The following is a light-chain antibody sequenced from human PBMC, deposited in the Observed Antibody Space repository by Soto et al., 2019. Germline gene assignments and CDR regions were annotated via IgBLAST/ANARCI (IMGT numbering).Light chain of an antibody. Sequence: EIVLTQSPGTLSLSPGDRATLSCRASQSVSSSFLAWYQQKPGQAPRLLIYGATIRATGIPDRFSGSGSGTYFTLTIRRLEPEDFAMYFWHQYGSSPRTFGQGTKVEIK. CDR2: GAT. CDR3: HQYGSSPRT. V-gene: IGKV3-20*01. CDR1: QSVSSSF. J-gene: IGKJ1*01.